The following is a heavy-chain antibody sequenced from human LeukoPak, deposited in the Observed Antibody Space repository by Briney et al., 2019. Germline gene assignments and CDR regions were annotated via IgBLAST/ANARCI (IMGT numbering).Heavy chain of an antibody. D-gene: IGHD3-9*01. CDR1: GYTFTSYA. V-gene: IGHV1-3*03. Sequence: ASVKVSCKASGYTFTSYAMHWVRQAPGQRLEWMGWINAGNGNTKYSQEFQGRVTITRDTSASTAYTELSSLRSEDMAVYYCARAVGRTDGVLRYFDWLQSLYYYYYMDVWGKGTTVTISS. CDR2: INAGNGNT. CDR3: ARAVGRTDGVLRYFDWLQSLYYYYYMDV. J-gene: IGHJ6*03.